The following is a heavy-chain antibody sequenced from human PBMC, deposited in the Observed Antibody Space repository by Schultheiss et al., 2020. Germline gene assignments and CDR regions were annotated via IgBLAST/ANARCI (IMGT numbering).Heavy chain of an antibody. D-gene: IGHD4-23*01. J-gene: IGHJ4*02. CDR2: IYYSGST. CDR3: ARGVLDYGGNWAFDD. CDR1: GGSISSYY. Sequence: SETLSLTCTVSGGSISSYYWSWIRQPPGKGLEWIGYIYYSGSTNYNPSLKSRVTISVDTSKNQFSLRLRSVTAADTAVYYCARGVLDYGGNWAFDDWGQGTLVTVSS. V-gene: IGHV4-59*12.